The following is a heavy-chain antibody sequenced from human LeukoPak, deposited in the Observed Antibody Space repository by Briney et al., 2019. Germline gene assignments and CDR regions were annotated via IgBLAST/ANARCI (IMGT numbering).Heavy chain of an antibody. CDR3: ARGQYYDFWSGYYYSPHFDY. CDR1: GYTFTGYY. D-gene: IGHD3-3*01. V-gene: IGHV1-2*02. J-gene: IGHJ4*02. Sequence: ASVKVSCKASGYTFTGYYMHWMRQAPGQGLEWMGWINPNSGGTNYAQRFQGRVTMTRDTSISTTYMELNRLKSDETAVYYCARGQYYDFWSGYYYSPHFDYWGQGTLVTVFS. CDR2: INPNSGGT.